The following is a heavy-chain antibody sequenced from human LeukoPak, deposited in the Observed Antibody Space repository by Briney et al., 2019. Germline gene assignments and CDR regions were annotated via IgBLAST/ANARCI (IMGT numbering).Heavy chain of an antibody. CDR1: GGSISSGDYY. D-gene: IGHD1-26*01. V-gene: IGHV4-61*08. CDR2: IYYSGST. Sequence: SETLSLTCTVSGGSISSGDYYWSWIRQPPGKGLVWIGYIYYSGSTNYNPSLKSRVTISVDTSKNQFSLKLSSVTAADTAVYYCARGGRGSYVIRAFDIWGQGTMVTVSS. CDR3: ARGGRGSYVIRAFDI. J-gene: IGHJ3*02.